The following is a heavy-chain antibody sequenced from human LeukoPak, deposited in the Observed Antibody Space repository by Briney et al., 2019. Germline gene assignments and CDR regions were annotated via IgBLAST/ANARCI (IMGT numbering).Heavy chain of an antibody. CDR2: MSYSGTT. Sequence: PSETLSLTCTVSGGSISSDYWGWIRQPPGKGLEWIGYMSYSGTTNYNPSLKGRLTISRDTSKNQFSLNLSSVTAADTAVYYCARKDFWNAFDIWGQGTMVTVSS. D-gene: IGHD3-3*01. CDR3: ARKDFWNAFDI. J-gene: IGHJ3*02. CDR1: GGSISSDY. V-gene: IGHV4-59*08.